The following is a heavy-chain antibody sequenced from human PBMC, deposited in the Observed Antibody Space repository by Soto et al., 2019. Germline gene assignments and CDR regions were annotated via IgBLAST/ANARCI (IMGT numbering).Heavy chain of an antibody. Sequence: GGSLRLSCAASGFTFSSYAMSWVRQAPGKGLERVSAISGSGGGTYYADSVKGRFTISRDNSKNTLYLQMNSLRAEDTAVYYCAKDRFYGDYLVSFYFDYWGQGTLVTVSS. CDR2: ISGSGGGT. D-gene: IGHD4-17*01. J-gene: IGHJ4*02. V-gene: IGHV3-23*01. CDR1: GFTFSSYA. CDR3: AKDRFYGDYLVSFYFDY.